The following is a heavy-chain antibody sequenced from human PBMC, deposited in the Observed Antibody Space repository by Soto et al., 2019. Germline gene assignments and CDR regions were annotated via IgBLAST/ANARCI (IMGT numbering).Heavy chain of an antibody. D-gene: IGHD6-13*01. J-gene: IGHJ5*02. Sequence: VGSLRLSCAASGFTFRSFTMNWVRRAPGKGLEWVSTISSNSAYIYYTDALRGRFTISRDNAENSLHLQMNSLRAEDTAVYYCTRDASRDSSARGWFDPWGPGTLVTVSS. CDR2: ISSNSAYI. CDR1: GFTFRSFT. CDR3: TRDASRDSSARGWFDP. V-gene: IGHV3-21*01.